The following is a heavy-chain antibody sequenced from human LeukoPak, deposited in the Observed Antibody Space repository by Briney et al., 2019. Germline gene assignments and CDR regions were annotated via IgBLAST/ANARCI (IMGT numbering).Heavy chain of an antibody. CDR1: GFTVSSNY. V-gene: IGHV3-66*01. J-gene: IGHJ4*02. D-gene: IGHD6-13*01. Sequence: GGSLRLSCAASGFTVSSNYMSWVRQAPGKGLEWVSVIYSGGSTYYADSVKGRFTISRDNSKNTLYLQMNSLRAEDTAVYYCARAYGSSWYAAFFDYWGQGTLVTVSS. CDR2: IYSGGST. CDR3: ARAYGSSWYAAFFDY.